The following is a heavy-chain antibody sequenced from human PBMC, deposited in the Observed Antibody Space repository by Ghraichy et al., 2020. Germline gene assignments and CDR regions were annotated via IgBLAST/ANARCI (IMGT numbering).Heavy chain of an antibody. CDR2: IYYSGST. J-gene: IGHJ4*02. CDR1: GGSISSSSYY. V-gene: IGHV4-39*01. Sequence: SETLSLTCTVSGGSISSSSYYWGWIRQPPGKGLEWIGSIYYSGSTYYNPSLKSRVTISVDTSKNQFSLKLSSVTAADTAVYYCAGMIAVAGTYYFDYWGQGTLVTVSS. D-gene: IGHD6-19*01. CDR3: AGMIAVAGTYYFDY.